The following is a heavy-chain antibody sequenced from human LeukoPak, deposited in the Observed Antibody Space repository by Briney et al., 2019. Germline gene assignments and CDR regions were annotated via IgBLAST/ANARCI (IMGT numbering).Heavy chain of an antibody. D-gene: IGHD1-26*01. CDR1: GINFKGFS. J-gene: IGHJ4*02. Sequence: GSLRPSFPTLGINFKGFSKNLVRQASRKGTGGVSYISISSTTINYADSVKGRFTISRDNAKNPLYLQMNSLRDEDTAVYYCARVMYGGISYSVDYWGQGTLVTVSS. CDR3: ARVMYGGISYSVDY. V-gene: IGHV3-48*02. CDR2: ISISSTTI.